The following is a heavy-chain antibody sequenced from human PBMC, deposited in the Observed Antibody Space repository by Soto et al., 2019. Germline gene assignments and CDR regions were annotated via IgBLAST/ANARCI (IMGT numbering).Heavy chain of an antibody. J-gene: IGHJ4*02. CDR3: ARGGLEPFDY. D-gene: IGHD1-1*01. CDR2: ISEYGRV. Sequence: EVQLVESGGGLVQSGGSLRLTCAASGFSFRNYWMHWVRQAPGKELVWVSGISEYGRVNYAYSVEGRFTISRDDAKSELYLQLSSLRLEDTALYYCARGGLEPFDYLGQGALVTVSS. CDR1: GFSFRNYW. V-gene: IGHV3-74*01.